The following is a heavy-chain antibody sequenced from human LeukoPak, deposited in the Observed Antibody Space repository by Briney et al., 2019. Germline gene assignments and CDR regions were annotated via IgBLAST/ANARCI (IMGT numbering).Heavy chain of an antibody. V-gene: IGHV1-46*01. J-gene: IGHJ4*02. CDR1: VYTFTSYY. CDR3: AREGRKDGGENDPSLDY. CDR2: INPSGGST. D-gene: IGHD4-23*01. Sequence: GASVKVSCKASVYTFTSYYMQWVRQAPGQGLEWMGIINPSGGSTSYAQKFQGRVTMTRDTSTSTVYMDLSSLRSEDTAVYYCAREGRKDGGENDPSLDYWGQGTLVTVSS.